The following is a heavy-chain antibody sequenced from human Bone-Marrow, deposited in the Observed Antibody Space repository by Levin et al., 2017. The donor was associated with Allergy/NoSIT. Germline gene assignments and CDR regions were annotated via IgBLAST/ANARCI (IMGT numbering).Heavy chain of an antibody. Sequence: GGSLRLSCAASGFTFSSYDMHWVRHATGKGLEWVSAIGSAGDTYYPGSVKGRFTISREDAKNFLYLQMNSLRAGDTAVYYCARSDEGGMDVWGQGTTVTVSS. V-gene: IGHV3-13*01. CDR2: IGSAGDT. J-gene: IGHJ6*02. CDR3: ARSDEGGMDV. CDR1: GFTFSSYD.